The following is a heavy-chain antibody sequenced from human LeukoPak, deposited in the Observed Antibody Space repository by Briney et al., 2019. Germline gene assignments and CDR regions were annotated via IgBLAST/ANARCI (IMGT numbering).Heavy chain of an antibody. CDR2: IYYSGST. CDR3: ARARQNTFDY. J-gene: IGHJ4*02. CDR1: GGSISSAGYY. Sequence: SETLSLTCTVSGGSISSAGYYWSWLRQHPGKGLEWIAYIYYSGSTYYNPSLKSRVTISVDPSKNQFSLKLSSVTAADTAVYYCARARQNTFDYWGQGTLVTVSS. D-gene: IGHD1/OR15-1a*01. V-gene: IGHV4-31*03.